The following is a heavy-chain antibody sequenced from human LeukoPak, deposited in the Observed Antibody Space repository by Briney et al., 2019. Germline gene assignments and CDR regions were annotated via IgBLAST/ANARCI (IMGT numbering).Heavy chain of an antibody. D-gene: IGHD6-19*01. CDR1: GGSISSYY. CDR2: IYYSGST. Sequence: SETLSLTCTVSGGSISSYYWSWIRQPPGKGLEWIGYIYYSGSTAYTPSLKSRVTISVDMSKNHVSLRLTSVTAEDTAVYYCAREAPGGSGWTCFDNWGRGSLVTVS. J-gene: IGHJ4*02. CDR3: AREAPGGSGWTCFDN. V-gene: IGHV4-59*01.